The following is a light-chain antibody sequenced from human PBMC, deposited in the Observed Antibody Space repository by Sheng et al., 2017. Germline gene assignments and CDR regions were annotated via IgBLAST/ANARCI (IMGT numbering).Light chain of an antibody. CDR3: QQYGSSPWT. J-gene: IGKJ1*01. CDR1: QSVTSIY. V-gene: IGKV3-20*01. CDR2: GVS. Sequence: EIVLTQSPGTLSLSPGERATLSCRASQSVTSIYLAWYQQRPGQAPRLLIYGVSSRATGIPDRFSGSGFGTDFTLTISRLEPEDSAVYYCQQYGSSPWTFGQGTKVEIK.